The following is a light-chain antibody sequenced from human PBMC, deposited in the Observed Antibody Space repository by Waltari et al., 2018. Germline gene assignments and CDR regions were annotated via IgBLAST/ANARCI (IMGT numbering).Light chain of an antibody. CDR3: QQYNKWPPAT. CDR1: QSVSSN. J-gene: IGKJ2*01. Sequence: EIVMTQSPATLSVSPGERATLSCRASQSVSSNLAWYQQKPGQAPRLLIYGASTRATGIPARFSGSGSGTEFTLTISRLQSEDFAVYYCQQYNKWPPATFGQGTKLEIK. CDR2: GAS. V-gene: IGKV3-15*01.